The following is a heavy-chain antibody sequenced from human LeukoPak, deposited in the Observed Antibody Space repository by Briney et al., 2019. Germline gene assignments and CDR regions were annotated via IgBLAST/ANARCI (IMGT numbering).Heavy chain of an antibody. V-gene: IGHV3-33*01. CDR3: ARVKFVRSWLHPTTDAFDI. CDR1: GFTFSSYG. J-gene: IGHJ3*02. Sequence: GVSLRLSCAASGFTFSSYGMHWVCQAPGKGLEWVAVIWYDGSNKYYADSVKGRFTISRDNSKNTLYLQMNSLRAEDTAVYYCARVKFVRSWLHPTTDAFDIWGQGTMVTVSS. D-gene: IGHD5-12*01. CDR2: IWYDGSNK.